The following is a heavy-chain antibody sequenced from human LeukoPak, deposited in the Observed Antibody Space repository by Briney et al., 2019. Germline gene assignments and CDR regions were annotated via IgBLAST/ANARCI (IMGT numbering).Heavy chain of an antibody. CDR1: GGSFSGYY. CDR3: ARELYYDFWSGYTYYVDY. V-gene: IGHV4-34*01. D-gene: IGHD3-3*01. Sequence: SETLSLTCAVYGGSFSGYYWSWIRQPPGKGLEWIGEINHSGSTNYNPSLKSRVTISVDTSKNQFSLKLSSVTAADTAVYYCARELYYDFWSGYTYYVDYWGQGTLVTVSS. CDR2: INHSGST. J-gene: IGHJ4*02.